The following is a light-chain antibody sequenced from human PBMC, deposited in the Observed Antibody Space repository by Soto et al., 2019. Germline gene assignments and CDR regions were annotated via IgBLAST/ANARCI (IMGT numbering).Light chain of an antibody. CDR2: GAS. J-gene: IGKJ1*01. V-gene: IGKV3-15*01. CDR1: QSVSSN. CDR3: QQYNNWPPWT. Sequence: EIVMTQSPATLSVSPGERATFCFRASQSVSSNLAWYQQKPGQAPRLLIYGASTRATGIPARFSGSGSGTEFTLTISSLQSEDFAVYYCQQYNNWPPWTFGQGTKVDIK.